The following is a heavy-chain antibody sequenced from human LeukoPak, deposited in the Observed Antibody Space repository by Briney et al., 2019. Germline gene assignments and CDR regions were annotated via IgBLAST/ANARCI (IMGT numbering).Heavy chain of an antibody. CDR1: GYSFSSYW. D-gene: IGHD5-24*01. CDR2: IYPGDSDT. Sequence: GESLKISCKGSGYSFSSYWIGWVRQMPWKGLEWMGIIYPGDSDTRYSPSFQGQVTNSADKSISTAYLQWSSLKASDSAMYYCARLRDGYNFLFDYWGQGTLVIVSS. V-gene: IGHV5-51*01. CDR3: ARLRDGYNFLFDY. J-gene: IGHJ4*02.